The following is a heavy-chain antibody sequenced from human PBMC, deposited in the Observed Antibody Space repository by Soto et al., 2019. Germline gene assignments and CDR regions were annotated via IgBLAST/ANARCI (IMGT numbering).Heavy chain of an antibody. Sequence: QVQLVQSGAEVKKPGSSVKVSCKASGGTFSSYIISWVRQAPGQGLEWMGRIIPILGIANYAQKFQGRVTITADKSTSTAYMELRSLSSEDTAVYYCARFPQTAIVGAAYFDYWGQGTLVTVSS. D-gene: IGHD1-26*01. J-gene: IGHJ4*02. CDR2: IIPILGIA. CDR3: ARFPQTAIVGAAYFDY. CDR1: GGTFSSYI. V-gene: IGHV1-69*02.